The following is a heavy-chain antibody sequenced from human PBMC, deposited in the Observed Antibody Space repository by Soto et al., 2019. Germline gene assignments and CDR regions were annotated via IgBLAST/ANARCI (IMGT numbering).Heavy chain of an antibody. CDR2: ISSTTNYI. CDR3: ARESEDLTSNFDY. J-gene: IGHJ4*02. CDR1: GFTFTRYS. Sequence: GGSLRLSCAASGFTFTRYSMNWVRQAPGKGLEWVSSISSTTNYIYYADSMKGRFTVSRDNTKNSVYLEMNSLSAEDTALYYCARESEDLTSNFDYWGQGTLVTVSS. V-gene: IGHV3-21*01.